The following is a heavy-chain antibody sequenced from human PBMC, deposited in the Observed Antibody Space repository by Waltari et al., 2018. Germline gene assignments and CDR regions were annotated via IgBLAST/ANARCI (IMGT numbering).Heavy chain of an antibody. V-gene: IGHV3-30*04. CDR1: AFTFSSYS. J-gene: IGHJ6*02. CDR3: ARDYCDRTNCHGMDV. D-gene: IGHD2-2*01. CDR2: ISYNARNT. Sequence: QVQLVESGGGVVQPRWSLRHSCEASAFTFSSYSILWFRQAPGKGLDWVAVISYNARNTYYVDSVKGRFTISRDNSKKMLYLQMNSLRAEDTAVYYCARDYCDRTNCHGMDVWGQGTTVTVSS.